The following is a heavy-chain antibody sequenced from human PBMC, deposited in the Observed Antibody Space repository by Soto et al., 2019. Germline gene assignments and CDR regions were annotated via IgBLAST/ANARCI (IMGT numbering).Heavy chain of an antibody. CDR3: ARESPHADV. CDR2: ISAYNDNT. J-gene: IGHJ4*02. CDR1: GYTFSSYG. Sequence: QVQLVQSGAEVKKPGASLKVSCKASGYTFSSYGISWVRQAPGQGLEWMGWISAYNDNTKYAHNLQGRVTMTTATYVSTAFMELGSLRFDDTALYYCARESPHADVWGQGTLVTVSS. V-gene: IGHV1-18*01.